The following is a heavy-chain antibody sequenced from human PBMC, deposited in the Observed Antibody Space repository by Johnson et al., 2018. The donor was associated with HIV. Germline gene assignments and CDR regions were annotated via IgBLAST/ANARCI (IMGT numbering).Heavy chain of an antibody. CDR2: IGTAGDT. CDR3: ARVITRREYYYDSSGYRWEAFDI. V-gene: IGHV3-13*01. D-gene: IGHD3-22*01. J-gene: IGHJ3*02. Sequence: VQLVESGGGVVRPGGSLRLSCAASGFTFDDYGMTWVRQVPGKGLEWVSAIGTAGDTYYPGSVKGRFTISREHAKNSLYLQMNSLRAEDTAVYYCARVITRREYYYDSSGYRWEAFDIWGQGTMVTVSS. CDR1: GFTFDDYG.